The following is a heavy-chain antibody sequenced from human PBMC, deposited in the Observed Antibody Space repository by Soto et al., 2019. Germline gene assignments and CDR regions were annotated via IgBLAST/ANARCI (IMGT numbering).Heavy chain of an antibody. V-gene: IGHV4-34*01. J-gene: IGHJ6*02. CDR1: GGSFSGYY. D-gene: IGHD3-9*01. Sequence: SETLSLTCAVYGGSFSGYYWSWIRQPPGKGLEWIGEINHSGSTNYNPSLKSRVTISVDTSKNQFSLKLSSVTAADTAVYYCARDPPLRYFDWLLPNSYYYGMDVWGQGTTVTVSS. CDR3: ARDPPLRYFDWLLPNSYYYGMDV. CDR2: INHSGST.